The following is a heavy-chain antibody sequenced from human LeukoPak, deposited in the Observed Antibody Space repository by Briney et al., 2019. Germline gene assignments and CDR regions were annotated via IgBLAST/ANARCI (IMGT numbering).Heavy chain of an antibody. J-gene: IGHJ3*02. V-gene: IGHV4-4*07. CDR2: IYTSGST. CDR3: AREHDSSGYYYRDAFDI. D-gene: IGHD3-22*01. CDR1: GGSISSYY. Sequence: PSETLSLTCTVSGGSISSYYWSWIRQPAGKGLEWIGRIYTSGSTNYNPSLKSRVTISVHKSKNQFSLKLSSVTAADTAVYYCAREHDSSGYYYRDAFDIWGQGTMVTVSS.